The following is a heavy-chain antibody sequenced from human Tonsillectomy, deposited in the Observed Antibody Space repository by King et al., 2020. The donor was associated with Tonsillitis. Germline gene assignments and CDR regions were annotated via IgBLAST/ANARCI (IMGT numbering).Heavy chain of an antibody. Sequence: VQLVESGGGLVQPGGSLTLSCAASGFTLSSYAMSWVRQAPGKGLEWVSALSRGDGRPYYAVAVKGRFTFSRDNSKNTLYLQMNSLRAEDTAVYYCAKVGYDYWYFDLWGRGTLVTVSS. CDR2: LSRGDGRP. V-gene: IGHV3-23*04. CDR3: AKVGYDYWYFDL. CDR1: GFTLSSYA. J-gene: IGHJ2*01. D-gene: IGHD5-12*01.